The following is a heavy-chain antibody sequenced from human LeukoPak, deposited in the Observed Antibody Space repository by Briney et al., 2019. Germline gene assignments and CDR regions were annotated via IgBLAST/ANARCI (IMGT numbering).Heavy chain of an antibody. V-gene: IGHV1-46*01. CDR1: GYTFTSNY. J-gene: IGHJ4*02. CDR2: IYPRDGST. Sequence: ASVKVSCKASGYTFTSNYIHWVRQAPGQGLEWMGMIYPRDGSTSYAQKFQGRVTVTRDTSTSTVHMELSGLRSEDTAVYYCARDQEGFDYWGQGTLVTVSA. CDR3: ARDQEGFDY.